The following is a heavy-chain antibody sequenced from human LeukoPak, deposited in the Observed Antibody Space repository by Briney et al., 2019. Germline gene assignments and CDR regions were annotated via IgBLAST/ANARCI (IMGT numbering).Heavy chain of an antibody. CDR1: GYTFTGYY. Sequence: GASVQVSCKASGYTFTGYYMHWVRQAPGQGLEWMGWINPNSGGTNYAQKFQGRVTMTRDTSISTAYMELSRLRSDDTAVYYCARDYRGTRRIHYDSSGYIGYWGQGTLVTVSS. CDR2: INPNSGGT. D-gene: IGHD3-22*01. V-gene: IGHV1-2*02. CDR3: ARDYRGTRRIHYDSSGYIGY. J-gene: IGHJ4*02.